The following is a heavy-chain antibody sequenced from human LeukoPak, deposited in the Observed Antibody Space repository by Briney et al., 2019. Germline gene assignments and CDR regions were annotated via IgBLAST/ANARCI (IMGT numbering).Heavy chain of an antibody. CDR2: IYYSGNT. CDR3: ARGYSYGSYYLDN. D-gene: IGHD5-18*01. V-gene: IGHV4-59*01. J-gene: IGHJ4*02. Sequence: SETLSLTCTVSGGSISSYYWSWIRQPPGKGLEWIGYIYYSGNTNYNPPLKSRVTISVDTSKNQFSLKLSSVTAADTAIYYCARGYSYGSYYLDNWGQGTLVTVSS. CDR1: GGSISSYY.